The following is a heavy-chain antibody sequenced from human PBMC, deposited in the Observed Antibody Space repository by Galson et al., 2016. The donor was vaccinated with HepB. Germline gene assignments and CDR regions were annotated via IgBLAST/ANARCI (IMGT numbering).Heavy chain of an antibody. Sequence: SLRLSCAASGFTFDDYAMHWVRQGPGKGLEWVAGIIGNSGFTGYADSVKGRFMMSRDNAKKSLYLQMNSLRAEDTALYYCAKGSSEWLRFSLDSWGQGTLVTVSS. J-gene: IGHJ4*02. V-gene: IGHV3-9*01. CDR2: IIGNSGFT. CDR3: AKGSSEWLRFSLDS. D-gene: IGHD5-12*01. CDR1: GFTFDDYA.